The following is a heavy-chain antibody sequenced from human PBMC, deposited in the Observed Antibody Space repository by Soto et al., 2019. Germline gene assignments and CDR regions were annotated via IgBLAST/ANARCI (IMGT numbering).Heavy chain of an antibody. Sequence: ESGGGVVQPGRSLRLSCAASGFTFSSYGMHWVRQAPGKGLEWVAVIWYDGSNKYYADSVKGRFTISRDNSKNTLYLQMNSLRAEDTAVYYCARMWYCSGGSCYGSAFDYWGQGTLVTVSS. V-gene: IGHV3-33*01. D-gene: IGHD2-15*01. CDR3: ARMWYCSGGSCYGSAFDY. CDR2: IWYDGSNK. CDR1: GFTFSSYG. J-gene: IGHJ4*02.